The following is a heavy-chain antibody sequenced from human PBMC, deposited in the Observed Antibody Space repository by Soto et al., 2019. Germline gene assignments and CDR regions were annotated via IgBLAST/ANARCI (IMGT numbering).Heavy chain of an antibody. CDR1: GGSICSYY. J-gene: IGHJ4*02. V-gene: IGHV4-59*01. D-gene: IGHD2-2*01. Sequence: PSETPSITCTVCGGSICSYYWSWIRQQPGKGLEWIGYIYYSGSSNYNPSLKSRVTISLDTSKNQFSLKLSSVTAADTAVYYCARMGPRYCSTTSCYFDYWGQGTLVTVSS. CDR3: ARMGPRYCSTTSCYFDY. CDR2: IYYSGSS.